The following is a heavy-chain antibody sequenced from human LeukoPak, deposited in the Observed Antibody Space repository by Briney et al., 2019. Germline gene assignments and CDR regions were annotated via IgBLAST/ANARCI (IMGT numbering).Heavy chain of an antibody. Sequence: PSETLSLTCTVSGGSISSSSYYWGWIRQPPGKGLEWIGSIYYSGNAYYNPSLKSRVTISVDTPKNQFSLKLSSVTAADTAVYYCARQDVSAYRLGHFDFWGQGTLVTVSS. V-gene: IGHV4-39*01. J-gene: IGHJ4*02. CDR1: GGSISSSSYY. D-gene: IGHD2-21*01. CDR2: IYYSGNA. CDR3: ARQDVSAYRLGHFDF.